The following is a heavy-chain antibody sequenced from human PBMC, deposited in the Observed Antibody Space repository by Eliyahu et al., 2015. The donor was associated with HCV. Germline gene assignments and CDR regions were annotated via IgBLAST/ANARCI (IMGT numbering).Heavy chain of an antibody. D-gene: IGHD1-26*01. CDR1: GVSKSNYW. CDR2: INSDGSDT. V-gene: IGHV3-74*01. CDR3: AWSGSRYYHYGFDA. J-gene: IGHJ6*02. Sequence: EVQLVESGGVLVPPGGSLRLSCAATGVSKSNYWMHWVRQAPGKGLVWVSRINSDGSDTDYADAVKGRFTVSRDNGKNTLYLQMSSLRADDTAIYYCAWSGSRYYHYGFDAWGQGATVTVSS.